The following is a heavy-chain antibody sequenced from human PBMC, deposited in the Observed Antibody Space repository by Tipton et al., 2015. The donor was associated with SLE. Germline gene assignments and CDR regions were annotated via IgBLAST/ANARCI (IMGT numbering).Heavy chain of an antibody. CDR2: INHSGST. Sequence: LRLSCAVYGGSFSGYYWSWIRQPPGKGLEWIGEINHSGSTNYNPSLKSRVTISVDTSKNQFSLKLRSVTAADTAVYYCARETLWFGELFAFDIWGQGTMVTVSS. CDR3: ARETLWFGELFAFDI. V-gene: IGHV4-34*09. CDR1: GGSFSGYY. J-gene: IGHJ3*02. D-gene: IGHD3-10*01.